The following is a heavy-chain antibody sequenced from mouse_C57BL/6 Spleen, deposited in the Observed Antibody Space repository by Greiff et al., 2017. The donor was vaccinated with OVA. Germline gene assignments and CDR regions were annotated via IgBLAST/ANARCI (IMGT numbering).Heavy chain of an antibody. D-gene: IGHD1-1*01. V-gene: IGHV1-50*01. CDR2: IDPSDSYT. CDR1: GYTFTSYW. Sequence: QVQLQQPGAELVKPGASVKLSCKASGYTFTSYWMQWVKQRPGQGLEWIGEIDPSDSYTNYNQKFKGKATLTVDTSSSPASMQLSSLTSEDSAVYYCARGTTVDGIWFAYWGQGTLVTVSA. CDR3: ARGTTVDGIWFAY. J-gene: IGHJ3*01.